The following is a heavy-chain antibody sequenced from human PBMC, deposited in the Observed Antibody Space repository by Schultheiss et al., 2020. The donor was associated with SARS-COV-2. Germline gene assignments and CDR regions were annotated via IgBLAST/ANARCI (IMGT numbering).Heavy chain of an antibody. J-gene: IGHJ6*02. CDR2: IIPILGIA. CDR3: ARDGIAARPPDYYYYGMDV. D-gene: IGHD6-6*01. CDR1: GGTFSSYA. V-gene: IGHV1-69*04. Sequence: SVKVSCKASGGTFSSYAISWVRQAPGQGLEWMGRIIPILGIANYAQKFQGRVTITADKSTSTAYMELSSLRSEDTAVYYCARDGIAARPPDYYYYGMDVWGQGTTVTVSS.